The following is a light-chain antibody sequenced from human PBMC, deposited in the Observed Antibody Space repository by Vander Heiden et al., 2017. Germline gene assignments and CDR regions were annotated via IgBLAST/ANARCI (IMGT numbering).Light chain of an antibody. V-gene: IGLV1-51*02. CDR3: GTWDSSLSAVV. CDR1: SSNIGNNY. Sequence: QSALPQPPSVSAAPGQKVTISCSGSSSNIGNNYVAWYRQLPGTAPKLLIYENNKRPSGIPDRFSGSKSGTSATLGITGLQTGDEADYYCGTWDSSLSAVVFGGGTKLTVL. CDR2: ENN. J-gene: IGLJ2*01.